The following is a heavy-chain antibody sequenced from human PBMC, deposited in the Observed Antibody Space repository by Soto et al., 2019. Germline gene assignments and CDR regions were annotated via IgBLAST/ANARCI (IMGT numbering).Heavy chain of an antibody. V-gene: IGHV1-69*13. CDR3: ARGRVLRFLEWLLDY. D-gene: IGHD3-3*01. Sequence: GASVKVSCKASGGTFSSYAISWVRQAPGQGLEWMGGIIPIFGTANYAQKFQGRVTITADESTSTAYMELSSLRSEDTAVYYCARGRVLRFLEWLLDYWGQGTLVTVSS. J-gene: IGHJ4*02. CDR1: GGTFSSYA. CDR2: IIPIFGTA.